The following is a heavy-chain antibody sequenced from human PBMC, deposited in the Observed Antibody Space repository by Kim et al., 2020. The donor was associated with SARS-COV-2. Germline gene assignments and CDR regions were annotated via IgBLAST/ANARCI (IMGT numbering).Heavy chain of an antibody. CDR3: ARDDERDYDYYMDV. V-gene: IGHV3-33*01. Sequence: GGSLRLSCAASGFTFSSYGMHWVRQAPGKGLEWVAVIWYDGSNKYYAASVKGLFTISRDNSKNTLYLQMNSLRAEDTALYYCARDDERDYDYYMDVGGKG. CDR1: GFTFSSYG. J-gene: IGHJ6*03. CDR2: IWYDGSNK.